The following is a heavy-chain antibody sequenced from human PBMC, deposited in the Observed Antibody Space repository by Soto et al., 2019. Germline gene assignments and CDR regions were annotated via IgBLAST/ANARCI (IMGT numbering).Heavy chain of an antibody. CDR2: IKQDGSEK. CDR1: GFTFSSYW. CDR3: AGGTGWIYDY. V-gene: IGHV3-7*01. Sequence: GGSLRLSCSASGFTFSSYWMTWVRQAPGKGLEWVANIKQDGSEKYYVDSVKGRFTISRDNAKNSLYLQMDSLRAEDTAVYYCAGGTGWIYDYWGQGTLVTVSS. J-gene: IGHJ4*02. D-gene: IGHD2-15*01.